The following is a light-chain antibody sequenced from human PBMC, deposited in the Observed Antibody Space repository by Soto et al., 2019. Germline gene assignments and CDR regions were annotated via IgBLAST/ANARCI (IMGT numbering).Light chain of an antibody. Sequence: DIQMTQSPSSLSASVGDRVTMTCRASQGISNYLAWYQQKPGKVPRHLIYAASTLQSGVPSRFSGSGSGTDFTLTISSLQPEDVATYYCQKYDSVPWTFGQGTKVEIK. CDR3: QKYDSVPWT. V-gene: IGKV1-27*01. J-gene: IGKJ1*01. CDR2: AAS. CDR1: QGISNY.